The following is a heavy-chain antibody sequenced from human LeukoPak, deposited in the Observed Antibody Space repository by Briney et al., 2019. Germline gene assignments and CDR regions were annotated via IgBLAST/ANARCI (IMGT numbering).Heavy chain of an antibody. D-gene: IGHD6-13*01. J-gene: IGHJ4*02. CDR3: AKGGSSSPRSTFDY. CDR1: GFTFSSYW. CDR2: INGDGSTT. V-gene: IGHV3-74*01. Sequence: GGSLRLSCAASGFTFSSYWMHWVRQAPGKGLVWVSHINGDGSTTSYAESVKGRFTISRDNAKNTVYLQMNSLRAEDTAVYYCAKGGSSSPRSTFDYWGQGTLLTVSS.